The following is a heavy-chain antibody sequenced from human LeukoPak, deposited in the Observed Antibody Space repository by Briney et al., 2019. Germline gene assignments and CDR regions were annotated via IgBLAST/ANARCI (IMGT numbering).Heavy chain of an antibody. CDR3: ARESTRILEDY. J-gene: IGHJ4*02. CDR1: GYTFTNYG. V-gene: IGHV1-18*01. D-gene: IGHD3-22*01. Sequence: ASVKVSCKASGYTFTNYGITWVRQAPGQGLEWMEWASGYNGNTNYAPKFQGRVTMTTDTSTSTAYMELTSLRSDDTAVYYCARESTRILEDYWGQGTLVTVSS. CDR2: ASGYNGNT.